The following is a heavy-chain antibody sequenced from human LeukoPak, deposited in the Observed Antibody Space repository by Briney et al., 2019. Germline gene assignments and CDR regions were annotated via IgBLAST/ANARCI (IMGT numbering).Heavy chain of an antibody. CDR3: ASLWFGESRTIPNDY. D-gene: IGHD3-10*01. CDR1: GFTFSSYG. J-gene: IGHJ4*02. V-gene: IGHV3-33*01. CDR2: IWYDGSNK. Sequence: GGSLRLSCAASGFTFSSYGMHWVRQAPGKGLEWVAVIWYDGSNKYYADSVKGRLTISRDNSKNTLYLQMNSLRAEDTAVYYCASLWFGESRTIPNDYWGQGTLVTVSS.